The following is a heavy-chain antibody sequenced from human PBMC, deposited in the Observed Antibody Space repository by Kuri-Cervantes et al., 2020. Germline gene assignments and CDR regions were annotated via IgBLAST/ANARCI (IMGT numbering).Heavy chain of an antibody. CDR1: GGSFSGYY. Sequence: GSLRLSCAVYGGSFSGYYWSWIRQPPGKGLEWIGEINHSGSTNYNPSLKSRVTISVDKSKNQFSLKLSSVTAADTAVYYCASREYSSGWYANWFDPWGQGTLVTVSS. D-gene: IGHD6-19*01. CDR2: INHSGST. V-gene: IGHV4-34*01. CDR3: ASREYSSGWYANWFDP. J-gene: IGHJ5*02.